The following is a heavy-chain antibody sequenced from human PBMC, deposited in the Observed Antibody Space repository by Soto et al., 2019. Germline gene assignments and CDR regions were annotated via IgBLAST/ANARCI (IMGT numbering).Heavy chain of an antibody. J-gene: IGHJ4*02. V-gene: IGHV3-23*01. Sequence: PGGSLRLSCAASGFTFSRHAMSWVRQAPGKGLEWVSAISGSGGSTYYADSVKGRFTISRDNSKNTLYLQMNSLRAEDTAVYYSAPPGDYLSHWGQGTLVTVSS. CDR1: GFTFSRHA. CDR3: APPGDYLSH. CDR2: ISGSGGST. D-gene: IGHD4-17*01.